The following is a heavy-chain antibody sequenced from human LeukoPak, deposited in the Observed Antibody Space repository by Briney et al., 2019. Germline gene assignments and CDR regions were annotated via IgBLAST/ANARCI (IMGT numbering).Heavy chain of an antibody. D-gene: IGHD3-3*01. V-gene: IGHV4-39*01. CDR2: VYYRGAT. J-gene: IGHJ3*02. CDR1: GGSISSSSYY. Sequence: SETLSLTCTVSGGSISSSSYYWGWIRQPPGKGLEWIGSVYYRGATYYKPSLKSRLTMAVDTSKNQSSLKLSSVTAADTAVYYCATALRFLEWIHDAFDIWGQGTMVTVSS. CDR3: ATALRFLEWIHDAFDI.